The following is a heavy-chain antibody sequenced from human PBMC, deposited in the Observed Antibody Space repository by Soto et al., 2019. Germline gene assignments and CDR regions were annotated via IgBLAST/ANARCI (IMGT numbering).Heavy chain of an antibody. CDR2: ISSSTSHT. CDR1: GFTFSDYY. J-gene: IGHJ4*02. CDR3: AIGRGAAADHLDF. Sequence: QVQLVESGGGLVKPGGSLRLSCAVSGFTFSDYYMTWIRQAPGKGLEWVSYISSSTSHTNYADSVKGRFTISRDNAKNSLFLQMNSLRAEDPAVYYCAIGRGAAADHLDFWGQGTLVTVSS. D-gene: IGHD6-13*01. V-gene: IGHV3-11*05.